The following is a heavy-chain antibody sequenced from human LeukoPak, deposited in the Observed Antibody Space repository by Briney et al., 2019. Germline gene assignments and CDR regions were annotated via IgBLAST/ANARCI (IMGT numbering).Heavy chain of an antibody. CDR3: ARVGVGGYDAFDI. J-gene: IGHJ3*02. CDR2: ISSSDYTI. D-gene: IGHD3-22*01. CDR1: GFTFSSYE. V-gene: IGHV3-48*03. Sequence: GGSLRLSCAASGFTFSSYEMNWVRQVPGKGLEWVSYISSSDYTIYYADSVKGRFTISRDNSKNTLYLQMNSLRAEDTAVYYCARVGVGGYDAFDIWGQGTMVTVSS.